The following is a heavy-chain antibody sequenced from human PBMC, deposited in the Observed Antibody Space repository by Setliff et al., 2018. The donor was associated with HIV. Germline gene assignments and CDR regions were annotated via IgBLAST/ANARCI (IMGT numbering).Heavy chain of an antibody. Sequence: PGGSLRLSCAASGFTVSTNYMSWVRQAPGKGLEWVSVIYGGGNTDYADSVKGRFTISRDNSKTTLYVQMNSLRAEDTAVYYCARIPYSSSWYGSPPDYWGQGTLVTVSS. D-gene: IGHD6-13*01. CDR2: IYGGGNT. J-gene: IGHJ4*02. V-gene: IGHV3-53*01. CDR3: ARIPYSSSWYGSPPDY. CDR1: GFTVSTNY.